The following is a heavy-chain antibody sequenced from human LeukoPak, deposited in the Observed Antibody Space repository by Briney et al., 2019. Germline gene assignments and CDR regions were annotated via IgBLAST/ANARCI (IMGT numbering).Heavy chain of an antibody. CDR3: ARTDYYDNTGNYYPYYFGD. CDR2: ISGSGTYI. Sequence: PGGSLRLSCAASGFTFSHYSMNWVRQAPGQGLEWVSSISGSGTYIYYSDSMRGRITVSRDNAKNSLSLQMNGLRAEDTAVYYCARTDYYDNTGNYYPYYFGDWGQGTLITVSS. CDR1: GFTFSHYS. V-gene: IGHV3-21*01. J-gene: IGHJ4*02. D-gene: IGHD3-22*01.